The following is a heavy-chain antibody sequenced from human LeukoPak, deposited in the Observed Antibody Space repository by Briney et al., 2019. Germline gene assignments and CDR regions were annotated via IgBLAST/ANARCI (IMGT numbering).Heavy chain of an antibody. CDR2: ISYDGSNK. V-gene: IGHV3-30*18. CDR3: AKGSKAAAWEAAFDI. CDR1: GFTFSSYG. D-gene: IGHD6-13*01. J-gene: IGHJ3*02. Sequence: GGSLRLSCAASGFTFSSYGMHWVRQAPGKGLEWVAVISYDGSNKYYADSVKGRFTISRDNSKNTLYLQMNSLRAKDTAVYYCAKGSKAAAWEAAFDIWGQGTMVTVSS.